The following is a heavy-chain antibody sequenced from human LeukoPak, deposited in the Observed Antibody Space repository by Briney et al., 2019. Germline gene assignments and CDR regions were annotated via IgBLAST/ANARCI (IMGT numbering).Heavy chain of an antibody. Sequence: PSETLSLTCTVSGGSISSYYWSWIRQPPGKGLEWIEYIYYSGSTNYNPSLKSRVTISVDTSKNQFSLKLSSVTAADTAVYYCARGTTTYYYYGMDVWGQGTTVTVSS. CDR3: ARGTTTYYYYGMDV. CDR1: GGSISSYY. CDR2: IYYSGST. J-gene: IGHJ6*02. V-gene: IGHV4-59*01. D-gene: IGHD1-1*01.